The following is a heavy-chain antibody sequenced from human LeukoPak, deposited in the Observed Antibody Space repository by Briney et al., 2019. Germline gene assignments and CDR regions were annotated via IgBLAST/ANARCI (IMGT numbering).Heavy chain of an antibody. CDR1: GGSISGGDYY. J-gene: IGHJ4*02. CDR2: IYYSGST. V-gene: IGHV4-30-4*01. D-gene: IGHD5-18*01. CDR3: ARDGLGYSYGFVY. Sequence: SQTLSLTCTVSGGSISGGDYYWSWIRQPPGKGLEWIGYIYYSGSTYYNPSLKSRVTISVDASKNQFSLKLSSVTAADTAVYYCARDGLGYSYGFVYWGQGTLVTVSS.